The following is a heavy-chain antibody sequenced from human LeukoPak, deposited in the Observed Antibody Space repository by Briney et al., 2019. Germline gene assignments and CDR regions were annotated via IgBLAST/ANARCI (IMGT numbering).Heavy chain of an antibody. CDR1: GFSLTDYS. D-gene: IGHD4/OR15-4a*01. V-gene: IGHV3-21*01. J-gene: IGHJ4*02. CDR3: APRGAHGY. Sequence: GGSLRLSCAVSGFSLTDYSMNWIRQAPGKGLEWVSSIGTRSRHIYYAEPVKGRFTISRDNATNSVYLQMNSLGVEDTGVYYCAPRGAHGYWGQGTLVTVSS. CDR2: IGTRSRHI.